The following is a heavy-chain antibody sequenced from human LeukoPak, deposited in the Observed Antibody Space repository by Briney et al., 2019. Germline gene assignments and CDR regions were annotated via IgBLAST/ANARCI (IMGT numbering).Heavy chain of an antibody. Sequence: PGGSLRLSCAASGFTFSSYGMHWVRQAPGKGLEWVAVISYDGSNKYYADSVKGRFTISRDNSKNTLCLQMNSLRAEDTAVCYCAKDRIVVVPAAMDPDYWGQGTLVTVSS. D-gene: IGHD2-2*01. CDR2: ISYDGSNK. CDR3: AKDRIVVVPAAMDPDY. V-gene: IGHV3-30*18. CDR1: GFTFSSYG. J-gene: IGHJ4*02.